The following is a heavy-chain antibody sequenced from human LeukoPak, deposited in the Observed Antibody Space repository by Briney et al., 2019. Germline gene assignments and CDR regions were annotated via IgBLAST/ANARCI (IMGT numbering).Heavy chain of an antibody. CDR1: GGTFSSYA. CDR2: IIPIFGTA. D-gene: IGHD3-22*01. J-gene: IGHJ1*01. Sequence: SVKVSCKASGGTFSSYAISWVRQAPGQGLEWMGRIIPIFGTANYAQKFQGRVTITTDESTSTAYMELSSPRSEDTAVYYCATTRGNYYDSSGYYSDEYFQHWGQGTLVTVSS. CDR3: ATTRGNYYDSSGYYSDEYFQH. V-gene: IGHV1-69*05.